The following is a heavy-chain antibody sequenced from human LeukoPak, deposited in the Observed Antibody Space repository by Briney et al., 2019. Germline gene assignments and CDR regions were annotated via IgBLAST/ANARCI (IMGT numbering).Heavy chain of an antibody. Sequence: TGGSLRLSCAASGFTFSSYAMHWVRQAPGKGLEYVSAISTAGGRTYYVNSVRGRFTISRDNSKNTLYLQMNSLRAEDTAVYYCAKGGATYCSSTSCSPVAEYFQHWGQGTLVTVSS. CDR1: GFTFSSYA. V-gene: IGHV3-64*01. CDR2: ISTAGGRT. J-gene: IGHJ1*01. CDR3: AKGGATYCSSTSCSPVAEYFQH. D-gene: IGHD2-2*01.